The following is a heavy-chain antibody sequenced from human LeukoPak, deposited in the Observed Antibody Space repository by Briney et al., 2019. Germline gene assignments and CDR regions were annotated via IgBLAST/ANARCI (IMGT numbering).Heavy chain of an antibody. CDR1: GYTFTSYG. CDR2: ISAYNGNT. CDR3: ARRYCSSTSCSLNWGNPYYYFDY. D-gene: IGHD2-2*01. V-gene: IGHV1-18*01. Sequence: GASVKVSCKASGYTFTSYGISWVRQAPGQGLEWMGWISAYNGNTNYAQKLQGRVTMTTDTSTSTAYMELRSLRSDDTAVYYCARRYCSSTSCSLNWGNPYYYFDYWGQGTLVTVSS. J-gene: IGHJ4*02.